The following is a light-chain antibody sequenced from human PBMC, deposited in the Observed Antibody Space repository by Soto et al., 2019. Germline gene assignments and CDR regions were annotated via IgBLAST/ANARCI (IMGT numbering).Light chain of an antibody. CDR1: QSISSW. V-gene: IGKV1-5*01. Sequence: GDRVTITCRASQSISSWLAWYQQKPGKAPKLLIYDASSLESGVPSRFSGSGSGTEFTLTISSLQPDDFATYYCQQYNSYPWTFGQGIKVEIQ. CDR3: QQYNSYPWT. J-gene: IGKJ1*01. CDR2: DAS.